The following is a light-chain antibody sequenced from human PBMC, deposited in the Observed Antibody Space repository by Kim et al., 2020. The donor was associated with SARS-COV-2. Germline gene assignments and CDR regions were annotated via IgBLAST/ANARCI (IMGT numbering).Light chain of an antibody. Sequence: LSPGERGTLLCRASQNVNARYVAWYQQKPGQAPRLLIYDASRRTTGIPDRFSGSGSGTDFSLTISGLEPEDFAVYYCQQYGSSLVTFGQGTKVEI. CDR2: DAS. CDR1: QNVNARY. J-gene: IGKJ2*01. CDR3: QQYGSSLVT. V-gene: IGKV3-20*01.